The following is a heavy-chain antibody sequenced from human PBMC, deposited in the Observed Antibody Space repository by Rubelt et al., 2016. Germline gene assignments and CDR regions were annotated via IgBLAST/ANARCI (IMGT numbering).Heavy chain of an antibody. CDR2: IRVDGSNR. CDR3: AKARDSSGYYDNPDVSDL. V-gene: IGHV3-30*02. CDR1: GFTFSFHG. D-gene: IGHD3-22*01. Sequence: QVQLVESGGGVVQPGGSLRLSCAASGFTFSFHGMHWVRQAPGKGLEWVAFIRVDGSNRYYADSVKGGFTISRDNSKNTLYVQMNSLRAEDTALYDGAKARDSSGYYDNPDVSDLWGQGTLVTVSS. J-gene: IGHJ4*02.